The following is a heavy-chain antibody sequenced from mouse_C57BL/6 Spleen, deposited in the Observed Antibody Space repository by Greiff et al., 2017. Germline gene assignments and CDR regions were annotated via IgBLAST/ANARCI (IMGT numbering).Heavy chain of an antibody. CDR1: GFTFNTYA. V-gene: IGHV10-3*01. D-gene: IGHD2-1*01. J-gene: IGHJ1*03. Sequence: EVQGVESGGGLVQPKGSLKLSCAASGFTFNTYAMHWVRQAPGKGLEWVARIRSKSSNYATYYADSVKDRFTISRDDSQRMLYLQMNNLKTEDTAMYYCVREGIYYGNYRYFDVWGTGTTVTVSS. CDR2: IRSKSSNYAT. CDR3: VREGIYYGNYRYFDV.